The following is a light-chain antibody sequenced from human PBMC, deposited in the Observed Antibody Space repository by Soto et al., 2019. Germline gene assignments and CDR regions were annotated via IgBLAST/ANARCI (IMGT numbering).Light chain of an antibody. V-gene: IGKV4-1*01. J-gene: IGKJ1*01. CDR1: QSVLYSSNNINY. CDR3: QQYYSTPWT. Sequence: VLTHTPDSLAVSLYEIATITFKSTQSVLYSSNNINYLAWYQQKAGQPPKLLIYWASTRESGVPDRFGGSGSGTEFTLTISSLQAEDVAVYYCQQYYSTPWTFGQGTKVDIK. CDR2: WAS.